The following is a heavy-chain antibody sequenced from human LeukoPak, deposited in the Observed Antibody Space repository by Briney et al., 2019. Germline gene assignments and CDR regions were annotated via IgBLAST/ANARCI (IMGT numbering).Heavy chain of an antibody. CDR1: GGAFSNFA. J-gene: IGHJ4*02. CDR3: ARVADTAMVEGIDY. CDR2: IIPIFGTA. V-gene: IGHV1-69*13. Sequence: ASVKVSCKACGGAFSNFAISWVRQAPGQGLEWMGGIIPIFGTANYAQKFQGRVTITADESTSTAYMELSSLRSEDTAVYYCARVADTAMVEGIDYWGQGTLVTVSS. D-gene: IGHD5-18*01.